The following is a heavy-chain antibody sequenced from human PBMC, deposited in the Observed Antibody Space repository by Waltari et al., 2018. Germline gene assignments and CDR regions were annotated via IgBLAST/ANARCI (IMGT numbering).Heavy chain of an antibody. J-gene: IGHJ4*02. CDR1: GFTFDDYA. CDR3: AKAPDFTIFGLGYFDY. D-gene: IGHD3-3*01. Sequence: EVQLVESGGGLVQPGRSLRLSCAASGFTFDDYAMHWVRQAPGKGLEWVSGISWNSGSIGYADSVKGRFTISRDNAKNSLYLQMNSLRAEDMALYYCAKAPDFTIFGLGYFDYWGQGTLVTVSS. CDR2: ISWNSGSI. V-gene: IGHV3-9*03.